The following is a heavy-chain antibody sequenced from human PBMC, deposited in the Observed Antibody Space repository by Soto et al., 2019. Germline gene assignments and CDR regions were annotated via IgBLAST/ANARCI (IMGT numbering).Heavy chain of an antibody. D-gene: IGHD6-13*01. CDR1: GYTFTSYG. CDR2: ISAYNGNT. J-gene: IGHJ4*02. CDR3: ARDRLRSWYSNFDY. V-gene: IGHV1-18*01. Sequence: ASVKVSCKASGYTFTSYGISWVRQAPGQGLEWMGWISAYNGNTNYAQKLQSRVTMTTDTSTSTAYMELRSLRSDDTAVYYCARDRLRSWYSNFDYWGQGTLVTVSS.